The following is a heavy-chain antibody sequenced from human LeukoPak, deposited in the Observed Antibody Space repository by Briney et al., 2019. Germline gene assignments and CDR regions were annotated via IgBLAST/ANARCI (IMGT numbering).Heavy chain of an antibody. CDR2: ISYDGSNK. D-gene: IGHD1-26*01. J-gene: IGHJ4*02. V-gene: IGHV3-30-3*01. CDR1: GFTFSSYA. CDR3: ARAGEWELGDY. Sequence: GGSLRLSCAASGFTFSSYAMHWVRQAPGKGLEWVAVISYDGSNKYYADSVKGRFTISRDNAKNSLYLQMNSLRAEDTAVYHCARAGEWELGDYWGQGTLVTVSS.